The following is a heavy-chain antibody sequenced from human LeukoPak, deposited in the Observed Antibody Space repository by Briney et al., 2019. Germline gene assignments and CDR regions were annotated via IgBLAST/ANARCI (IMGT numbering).Heavy chain of an antibody. V-gene: IGHV3-30*18. CDR1: GFTFSSYA. Sequence: GGSLRLSCAASGFTFSSYAMHWVRQAPGKGLEWVAVISYDGSNKYYADSVKGRFTISRDNSKNTLYLQMNSLRAEDTAVYYCAKSPVRGDYGGGDYWGQGTLVTVSS. CDR3: AKSPVRGDYGGGDY. J-gene: IGHJ4*02. D-gene: IGHD4-17*01. CDR2: ISYDGSNK.